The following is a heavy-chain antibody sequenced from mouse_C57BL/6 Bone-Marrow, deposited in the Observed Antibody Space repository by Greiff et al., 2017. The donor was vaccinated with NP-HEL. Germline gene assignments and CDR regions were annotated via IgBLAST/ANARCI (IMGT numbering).Heavy chain of an antibody. CDR2: IWGGGST. Sequence: QVQLQQSGPGLVAPSPSLSITCTVSGFSLTSYGVDWVRQPPGKGLEWLGVIWGGGSTNYNSALLSRLSISTANSKSQVFLNMNSLQTDDTAMYYGAKRGYDYGSSSDARDDWGQGTSVTVSS. CDR1: GFSLTSYG. V-gene: IGHV2-9*01. CDR3: AKRGYDYGSSSDARDD. D-gene: IGHD1-1*01. J-gene: IGHJ4*01.